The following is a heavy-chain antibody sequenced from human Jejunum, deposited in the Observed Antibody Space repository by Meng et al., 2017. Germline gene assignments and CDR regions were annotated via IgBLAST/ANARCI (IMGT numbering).Heavy chain of an antibody. D-gene: IGHD4-17*01. V-gene: IGHV3-48*03. CDR3: AREIVGDPGYFDY. CDR1: GFSFSTYE. CDR2: ITDSGAGL. Sequence: GESLKISCAASGFSFSTYEFNWVRQAPGKGLEWVSHITDSGAGLYYADSVKGRFTVSRDNAKNSVYLQMSSLRAEDTAVYYCAREIVGDPGYFDYWGHGTLVTVSS. J-gene: IGHJ4*01.